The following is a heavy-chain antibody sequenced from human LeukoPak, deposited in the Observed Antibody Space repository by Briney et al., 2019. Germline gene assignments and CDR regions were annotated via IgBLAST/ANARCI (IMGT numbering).Heavy chain of an antibody. Sequence: GGSLRLSCVASGFTFSSHAMSWVRQAPGKGLEWVSTISGSGDSTFYADSVKGRFTISRDNSKNTLYLQMSSLRADDTAMYYCARHHRRYSSSWSPYYWGQGTLVTVSS. CDR2: ISGSGDST. CDR3: ARHHRRYSSSWSPYY. J-gene: IGHJ4*02. V-gene: IGHV3-23*01. D-gene: IGHD6-13*01. CDR1: GFTFSSHA.